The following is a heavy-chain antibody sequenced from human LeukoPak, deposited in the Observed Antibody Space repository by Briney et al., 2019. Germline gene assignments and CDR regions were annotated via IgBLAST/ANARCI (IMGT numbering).Heavy chain of an antibody. Sequence: SETLSLTCTVSGGFFNNYYWSWIRQPPGKGLEWIGYIYYSGSTNYNPSLKSRVTISVDTSKNQFSLKLSSVTAADTAVYYCARLGARIVGATPYYGMDVWGQGTTVTVSS. CDR3: ARLGARIVGATPYYGMDV. V-gene: IGHV4-59*08. J-gene: IGHJ6*02. D-gene: IGHD1-26*01. CDR1: GGFFNNYY. CDR2: IYYSGST.